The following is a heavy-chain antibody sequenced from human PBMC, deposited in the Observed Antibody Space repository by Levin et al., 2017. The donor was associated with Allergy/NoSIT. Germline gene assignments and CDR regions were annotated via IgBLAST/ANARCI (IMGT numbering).Heavy chain of an antibody. V-gene: IGHV3-15*01. Sequence: KPGGSLRLSCAASGFTFNHAWMSWVRQAPGKGLEWVARIKSKTDGGTTDYAAPVKGRFTISRDDSKHTLYLHMNSLKTADTAVYYCTTAISYTSVWSRGFWGQGTLVTVSS. CDR2: IKSKTDGGTT. CDR3: TTAISYTSVWSRGF. J-gene: IGHJ4*02. D-gene: IGHD5/OR15-5a*01. CDR1: GFTFNHAW.